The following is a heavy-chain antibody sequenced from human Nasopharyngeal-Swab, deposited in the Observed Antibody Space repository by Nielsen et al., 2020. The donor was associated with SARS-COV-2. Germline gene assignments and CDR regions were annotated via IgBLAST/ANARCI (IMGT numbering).Heavy chain of an antibody. Sequence: GESLKISCAASGFTFSSYEMNWVRQAPGKGLEWVSYISSSGSTIYYADSVKGRFTISRDNAKNSLYLQMNSLRAEDTAVYYCASDGSSSSWYETGAFDIWGQGTMVTVSS. V-gene: IGHV3-48*03. D-gene: IGHD6-13*01. CDR1: GFTFSSYE. J-gene: IGHJ3*02. CDR3: ASDGSSSSWYETGAFDI. CDR2: ISSSGSTI.